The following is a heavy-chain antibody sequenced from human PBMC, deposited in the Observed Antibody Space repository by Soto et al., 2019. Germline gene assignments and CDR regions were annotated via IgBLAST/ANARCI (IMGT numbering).Heavy chain of an antibody. CDR2: TSYDGSNK. J-gene: IGHJ6*02. Sequence: LRLSCAASGFTFSSYAMHWVRQAPGKGLEWVAITSYDGSNKYYADSVKGRFTISRDNSKNTLYVQMNSLRAEDTAVYYCARVDSSSPNYYYYAMDVWGQGTTVTVSS. D-gene: IGHD6-6*01. CDR3: ARVDSSSPNYYYYAMDV. V-gene: IGHV3-30-3*01. CDR1: GFTFSSYA.